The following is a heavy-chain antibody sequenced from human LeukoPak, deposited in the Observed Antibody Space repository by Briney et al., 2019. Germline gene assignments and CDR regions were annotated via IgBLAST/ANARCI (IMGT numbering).Heavy chain of an antibody. CDR1: GASISSSSYY. V-gene: IGHV4-39*01. CDR3: ARLRQLTNRRFIDY. CDR2: IYYSGST. Sequence: SETLSLTCTVSGASISSSSYYWGWIRQPPGKGLEWIGSIYYSGSTYYNPSLKSRVTISVDTSKNQFSLKLSSVTAADTAVYYCARLRQLTNRRFIDYWGQGTLVTVSS. D-gene: IGHD2-2*01. J-gene: IGHJ4*02.